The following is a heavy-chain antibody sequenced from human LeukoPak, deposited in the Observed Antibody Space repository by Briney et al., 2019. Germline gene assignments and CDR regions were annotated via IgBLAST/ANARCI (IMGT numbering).Heavy chain of an antibody. V-gene: IGHV1-8*01. D-gene: IGHD1-26*01. CDR2: MNPNSGNT. CDR1: GYTFRNNA. J-gene: IGHJ4*02. Sequence: ASVKVSCKTSGYTFRNNAINWVRQATGQGLEWMGWMNPNSGNTGYAQKFQGRVTMTRNTSISTAYMELSSLRSEDTAVYYCARGDNIVGATLGFDYWGQGTLVTVSS. CDR3: ARGDNIVGATLGFDY.